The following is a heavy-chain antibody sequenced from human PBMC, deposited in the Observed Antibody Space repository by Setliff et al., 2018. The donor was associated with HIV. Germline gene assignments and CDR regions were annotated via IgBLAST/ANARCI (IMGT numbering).Heavy chain of an antibody. J-gene: IGHJ4*02. CDR1: GYTFTNYY. D-gene: IGHD6-6*01. CDR2: INPSGDRT. Sequence: ASVKVSCKASGYTFTNYYMHWVRQAPGQGLEWMGIINPSGDRTTYTKKFQGRVTMTRDTSTNTVYLELSSLRSEDTAMYYCAREMFMYTSSEGFPFDLWGQGTLVTVSS. CDR3: AREMFMYTSSEGFPFDL. V-gene: IGHV1-46*01.